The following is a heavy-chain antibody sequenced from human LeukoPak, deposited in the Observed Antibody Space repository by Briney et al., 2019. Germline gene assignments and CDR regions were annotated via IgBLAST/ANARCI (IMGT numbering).Heavy chain of an antibody. V-gene: IGHV4-4*02. CDR1: GGSISSSNW. Sequence: SETLSLTCAVSGGSISSSNWWSWVRQPPGKGLEWIGEIYHSGSTNYNPSLKSRVTISVDKSKNQFSLKLSSVTAADTAVHYCARAIQLWLADYFDYWGQGTLVTVSS. D-gene: IGHD5-18*01. J-gene: IGHJ4*02. CDR2: IYHSGST. CDR3: ARAIQLWLADYFDY.